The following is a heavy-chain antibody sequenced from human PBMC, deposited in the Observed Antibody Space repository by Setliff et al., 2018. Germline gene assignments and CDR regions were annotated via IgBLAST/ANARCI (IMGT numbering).Heavy chain of an antibody. Sequence: SETLSLTCTVSGDSISPYYWNWIRQPAGKELEWIGRIYASGNTLYNPSLKSRVTMSIDTSKNQFSLKLNSVTAADTAVYFCARDPAAGLDYWGQGTLVTVSS. CDR2: IYASGNT. J-gene: IGHJ4*02. CDR1: GDSISPYY. V-gene: IGHV4-4*07. D-gene: IGHD6-13*01. CDR3: ARDPAAGLDY.